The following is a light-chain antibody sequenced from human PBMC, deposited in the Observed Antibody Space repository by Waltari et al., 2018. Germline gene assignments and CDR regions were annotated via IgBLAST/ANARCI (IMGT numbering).Light chain of an antibody. CDR1: QSISSY. J-gene: IGKJ4*01. CDR2: AAS. V-gene: IGKV1-39*01. CDR3: QQSYSTPLT. Sequence: DIQMTQSPSSLSASVGDRVTITCRASQSISSYLNWYQQKPGKAPKILIYAASSLQSGVPSRFSGSGSGTDFTLTISSLQPEDFATYYCQQSYSTPLTFGGGTKEEIK.